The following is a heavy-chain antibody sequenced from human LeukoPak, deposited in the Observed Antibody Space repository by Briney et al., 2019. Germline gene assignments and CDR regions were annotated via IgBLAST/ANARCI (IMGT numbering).Heavy chain of an antibody. Sequence: ASVKVSCKASGYTFTGYDINWVRQATGQGLEWMGWMNPNSGNTGYAQKFQGRVTMTRNTSISTAYMELSSLRSEDTAVYYCARGAYYYDSSGYSNFDYWGQGTLVTVSS. CDR3: ARGAYYYDSSGYSNFDY. CDR1: GYTFTGYD. CDR2: MNPNSGNT. J-gene: IGHJ4*02. V-gene: IGHV1-8*01. D-gene: IGHD3-22*01.